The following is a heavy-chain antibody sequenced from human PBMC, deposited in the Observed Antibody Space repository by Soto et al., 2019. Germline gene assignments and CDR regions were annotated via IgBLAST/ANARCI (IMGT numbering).Heavy chain of an antibody. Sequence: QVQLVQSGAEVKKPGASVKVSCKASGYTFISYGISWVRQAPGQGLEWMGWISGHNGHTNYAQNLQGRVTMTTDTSTSTAYMELRSLRSDDTAVYYCARVGNYGGAPGYFQHWGQGTLVTVSS. CDR2: ISGHNGHT. CDR1: GYTFISYG. J-gene: IGHJ1*01. V-gene: IGHV1-18*04. CDR3: ARVGNYGGAPGYFQH. D-gene: IGHD4-17*01.